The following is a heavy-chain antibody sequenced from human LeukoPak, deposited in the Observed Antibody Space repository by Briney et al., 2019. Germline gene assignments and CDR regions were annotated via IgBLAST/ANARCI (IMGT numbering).Heavy chain of an antibody. CDR1: GFTFSSYS. D-gene: IGHD6-6*01. CDR3: AKDMYSSSPYYYYYMDV. V-gene: IGHV3-21*01. CDR2: ISSSSSYI. Sequence: GGSLRLSCAASGFTFSSYSMNWVRQAPGKGLEWVSSISSSSSYIYYADSVKGRFTISRDNAKNSLYLQMNSLRAEDTAVYYCAKDMYSSSPYYYYYMDVWGKGTTVTVSS. J-gene: IGHJ6*03.